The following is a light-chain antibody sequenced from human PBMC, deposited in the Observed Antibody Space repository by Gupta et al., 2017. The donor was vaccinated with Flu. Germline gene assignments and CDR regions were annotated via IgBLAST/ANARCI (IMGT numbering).Light chain of an antibody. CDR3: CSYAGSSTLV. CDR2: EGS. V-gene: IGLV2-23*01. Sequence: QSALTQPASVSASPGQTITITCTRTSSDVGSYNLVSWYQQHPGKAPKLMIYEGSKRPSGLSNRFSGSKSANTASLTISGLQAEDEADYYCCSYAGSSTLVFGGGTKLTVL. J-gene: IGLJ2*01. CDR1: SSDVGSYNL.